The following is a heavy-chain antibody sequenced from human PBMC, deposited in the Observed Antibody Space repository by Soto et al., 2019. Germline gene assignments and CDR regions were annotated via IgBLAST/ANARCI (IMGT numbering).Heavy chain of an antibody. V-gene: IGHV1-18*01. CDR3: ARVYCSGGSCSSDSSDP. CDR1: GYTFTSYG. D-gene: IGHD2-15*01. J-gene: IGHJ5*02. CDR2: ISAYNGNT. Sequence: GASVKVSCKASGYTFTSYGISWVRQAPGQGLEWMGWISAYNGNTNYAQKLQGRVTMTTDTSTSTAYMELRSLRSDDTAVYYCARVYCSGGSCSSDSSDPWGQGTLVTVSS.